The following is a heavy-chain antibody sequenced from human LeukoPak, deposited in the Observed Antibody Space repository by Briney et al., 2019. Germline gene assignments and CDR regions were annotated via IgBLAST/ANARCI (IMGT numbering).Heavy chain of an antibody. V-gene: IGHV1-58*02. J-gene: IGHJ4*02. Sequence: SVKVSCKASGFTFTSSAMQWVRQARGQRLEWIGWIVVGSCNTNYAQKFQERVTITRDMSTSTAYMELSSLRSEDTAVYYCAAFGYSGYDSWLDYWGQGTLVTVSS. D-gene: IGHD5-12*01. CDR3: AAFGYSGYDSWLDY. CDR2: IVVGSCNT. CDR1: GFTFTSSA.